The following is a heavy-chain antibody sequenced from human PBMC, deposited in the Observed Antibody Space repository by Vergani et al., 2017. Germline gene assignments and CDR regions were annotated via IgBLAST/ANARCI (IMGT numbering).Heavy chain of an antibody. CDR1: GFTFSNDA. Sequence: EVQLLESGGGLAQPGGSLRLSCAASGFTFSNDAMSWVRQAPGKGLEWVSSISGSGGQTHYADSVKGRFTISRDNNKDTLYLQMNNLRVEDTGVYYCPKGCGSIDCCTSEYWGQGTLVTVSS. J-gene: IGHJ4*02. D-gene: IGHD2-21*02. V-gene: IGHV3-23*01. CDR3: PKGCGSIDCCTSEY. CDR2: ISGSGGQT.